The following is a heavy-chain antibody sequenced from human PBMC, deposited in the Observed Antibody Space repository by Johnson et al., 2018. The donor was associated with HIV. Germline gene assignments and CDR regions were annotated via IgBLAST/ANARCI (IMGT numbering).Heavy chain of an antibody. J-gene: IGHJ3*02. CDR2: ISYDGSNK. CDR1: GFTFNTYA. V-gene: IGHV3-30*04. D-gene: IGHD2-15*01. Sequence: QMHLVESGGGVVQPGRSLRLSCAASGFTFNTYAMHWVRQAPGTGLEWVAVISYDGSNKYYADSVKGRFTISRDNSKNTLYLQMNSLRAEDTAVYYCARFDEGWTAFDIWGQGTMVTVSS. CDR3: ARFDEGWTAFDI.